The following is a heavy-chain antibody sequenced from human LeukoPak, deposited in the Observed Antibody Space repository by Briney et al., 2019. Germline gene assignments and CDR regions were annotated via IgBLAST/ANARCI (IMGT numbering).Heavy chain of an antibody. V-gene: IGHV3-21*01. J-gene: IGHJ4*02. D-gene: IGHD5/OR15-5a*01. CDR3: AREIGLRIDF. CDR2: ISSSSLYI. CDR1: GFTFSSFT. Sequence: PGGSLRLSCAASGFTFSSFTMNWVRQAPGKGLEWVSSISSSSLYIYYADSVKGRFTTSRDNAKNSLYLQMNNLRAEDTAVYFCAREIGLRIDFWGQGTLVTVSS.